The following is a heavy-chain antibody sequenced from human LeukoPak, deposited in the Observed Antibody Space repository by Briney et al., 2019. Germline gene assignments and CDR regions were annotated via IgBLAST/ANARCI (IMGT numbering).Heavy chain of an antibody. Sequence: SETLSLTCTVSGGSISSYYWSWIRQPPGKGLEWIGYIYYSGSTNYNPSLKSRVTISVDTSKNQFSLKLSSVTAADTAVYYCARLPTQSRYYDSSGYYYKYYFDYWGQGTLVTVSS. CDR3: ARLPTQSRYYDSSGYYYKYYFDY. V-gene: IGHV4-59*12. CDR2: IYYSGST. D-gene: IGHD3-22*01. J-gene: IGHJ4*02. CDR1: GGSISSYY.